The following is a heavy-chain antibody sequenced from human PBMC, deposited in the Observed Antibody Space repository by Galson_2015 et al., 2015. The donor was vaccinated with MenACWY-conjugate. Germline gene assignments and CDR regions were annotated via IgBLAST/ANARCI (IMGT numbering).Heavy chain of an antibody. Sequence: SLRLSCAGSGFTFRSYRMNWVRQAPGKGLEWVSYISSSSSYIYYADSVRGRFTISRDDAENSLYLQMSSLRAEDTAVYYCARDYRPVDYWGQGTLVTVSS. V-gene: IGHV3-21*01. J-gene: IGHJ4*02. CDR2: ISSSSSYI. CDR1: GFTFRSYR. CDR3: ARDYRPVDY. D-gene: IGHD3-16*02.